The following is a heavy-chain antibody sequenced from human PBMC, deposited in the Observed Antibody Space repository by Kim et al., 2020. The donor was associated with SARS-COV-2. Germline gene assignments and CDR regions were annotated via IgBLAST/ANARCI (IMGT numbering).Heavy chain of an antibody. V-gene: IGHV3-48*03. CDR3: ASRPGITIFGGVRPMRY. Sequence: GGSLRLSCAASGFTFSSYEMNWVRQAPGKGLEWVSYISSSGSTIYYADSVKGRFTISRDNAKNSLYLQMNSLRAEDTAVYYCASRPGITIFGGVRPMRYWGQGTLVTVSS. D-gene: IGHD3-3*01. CDR2: ISSSGSTI. J-gene: IGHJ4*02. CDR1: GFTFSSYE.